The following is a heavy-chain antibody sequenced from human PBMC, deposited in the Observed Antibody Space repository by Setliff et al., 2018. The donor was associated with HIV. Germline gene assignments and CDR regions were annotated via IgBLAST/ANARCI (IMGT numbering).Heavy chain of an antibody. CDR3: AWGPCTTSIDY. D-gene: IGHD2-8*01. CDR2: INHSRST. Sequence: SETLSLTCAVYGGSFSGDYWSWMRQPPGKGLEWIREINHSRSTNYNMSLWSRVTISLDASRNQFSLELISVTAADTAVYYCAWGPCTTSIDYWAQGTLVTVSS. V-gene: IGHV4-34*01. J-gene: IGHJ4*02. CDR1: GGSFSGDY.